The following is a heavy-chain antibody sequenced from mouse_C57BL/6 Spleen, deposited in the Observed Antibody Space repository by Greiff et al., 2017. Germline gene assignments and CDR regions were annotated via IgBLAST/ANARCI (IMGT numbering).Heavy chain of an antibody. CDR3: ASVNLYGMDY. V-gene: IGHV1-69*01. J-gene: IGHJ4*01. CDR1: GYTFTSYW. CDR2: IDPSDSYT. Sequence: QVQLKQPGAELVMPGASVKLSCKASGYTFTSYWMHWVKQRPGQGLEWIGEIDPSDSYTNYNQKFKGKSTLSVDKSSSTAYMQLSSLTSEDSAVYYCASVNLYGMDYWGQGTSVTVSS. D-gene: IGHD1-1*01.